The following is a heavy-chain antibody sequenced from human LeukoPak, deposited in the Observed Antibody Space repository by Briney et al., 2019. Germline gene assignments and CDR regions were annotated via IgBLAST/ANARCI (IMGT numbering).Heavy chain of an antibody. CDR2: ISSSNSTI. Sequence: GGSLRLSCAASGFTFSTYSMNWVRQAPGKGLEWIPYISSSNSTIYYADSVKGRFTISRDNAKNSLYLQMNSLRAEDTAVYYCASPFDYWGQGTLVTVSS. CDR1: GFTFSTYS. V-gene: IGHV3-48*01. CDR3: ASPFDY. J-gene: IGHJ4*02.